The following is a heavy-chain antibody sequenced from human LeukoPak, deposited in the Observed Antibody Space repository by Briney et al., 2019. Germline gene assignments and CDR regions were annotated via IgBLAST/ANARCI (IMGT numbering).Heavy chain of an antibody. CDR1: GFTFSTYW. J-gene: IGHJ4*02. V-gene: IGHV3-7*01. CDR2: IKQDGSEQ. D-gene: IGHD3-3*01. Sequence: GGSLRLSCAASGFTFSTYWMSWVRQAPGKGLEWVANIKQDGSEQYYVDPVKGRFTISRDNAKNSLYLQMNTLRPEDTAVYYCARERQNKDFWSGGDYWGQGTLVTVSS. CDR3: ARERQNKDFWSGGDY.